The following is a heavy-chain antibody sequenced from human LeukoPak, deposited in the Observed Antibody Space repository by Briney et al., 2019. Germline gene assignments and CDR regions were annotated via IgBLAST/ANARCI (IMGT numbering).Heavy chain of an antibody. CDR1: GFTFSSYW. CDR2: INSDGSST. Sequence: GGSLRLSCAASGFTFSSYWMHWVRQAPGKGLVWVSRINSDGSSTSYADSVKGRFTISRDNAKNTLYLQMNSLRAEDTAVYYCARVYGEHGDFQHWGQGTLVTVSS. CDR3: ARVYGEHGDFQH. V-gene: IGHV3-74*01. D-gene: IGHD4-17*01. J-gene: IGHJ1*01.